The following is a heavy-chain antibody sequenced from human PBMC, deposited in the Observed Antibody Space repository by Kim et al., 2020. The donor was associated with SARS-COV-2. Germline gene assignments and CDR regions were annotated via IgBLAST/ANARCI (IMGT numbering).Heavy chain of an antibody. V-gene: IGHV3-23*01. Sequence: SGGTPYYADSVKGRFTISRDNSKNTLYLQMNSLRAEDTAIYYCAKRQGDYWGQGILVTVSS. CDR3: AKRQGDY. CDR2: SGGTP. J-gene: IGHJ4*02.